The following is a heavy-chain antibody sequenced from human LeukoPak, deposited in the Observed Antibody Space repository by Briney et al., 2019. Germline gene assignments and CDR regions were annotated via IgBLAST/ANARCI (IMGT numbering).Heavy chain of an antibody. CDR3: ARVGWQQLVPAYFQH. V-gene: IGHV3-30-3*01. CDR1: GFTFSSYA. J-gene: IGHJ1*01. Sequence: GGSLRLSCAASGFTFSSYAMHWVRQAPGKGLEWVAVISYDGSNKYYADSVKGRFTISRDNAKNSLYLQMNSLRAEDTAVYYCARVGWQQLVPAYFQHWGQGTLVTVSS. D-gene: IGHD6-13*01. CDR2: ISYDGSNK.